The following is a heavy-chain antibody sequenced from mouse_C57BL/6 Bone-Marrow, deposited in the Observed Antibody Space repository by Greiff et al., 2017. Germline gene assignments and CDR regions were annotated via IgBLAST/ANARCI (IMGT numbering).Heavy chain of an antibody. D-gene: IGHD1-1*01. CDR3: ARLITTDWYFDV. CDR1: GYTFTSYW. J-gene: IGHJ1*03. CDR2: IYPGSGST. Sequence: QVQLQQSGAELVKPGASVKMSSKASGYTFTSYWITWVKQRPGQGLEWIGDIYPGSGSTNYNEKFKSKATLTVDTSSSTAYMQLSSLTSEDSAVYYCARLITTDWYFDVWGTGTTVTVSS. V-gene: IGHV1-55*01.